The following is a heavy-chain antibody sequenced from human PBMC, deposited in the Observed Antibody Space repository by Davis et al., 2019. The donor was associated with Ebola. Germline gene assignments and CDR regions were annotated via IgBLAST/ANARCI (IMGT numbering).Heavy chain of an antibody. J-gene: IGHJ6*02. V-gene: IGHV4-34*01. Sequence: MPSETLSLTCAVYGGSFSGYYWSWIRQPPGKGLEWIGEINHSGSTNYNPSLKSRVTISVDTSKNQFYCARGRTWRDWDLYYYYYYGMDVWGQGTTVTVSS. CDR3: YYGMDV. CDR2: INHSGST. D-gene: IGHD3-16*01. CDR1: GGSFSGYY.